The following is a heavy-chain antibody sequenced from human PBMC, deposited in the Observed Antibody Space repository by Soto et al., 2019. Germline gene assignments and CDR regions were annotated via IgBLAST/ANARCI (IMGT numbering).Heavy chain of an antibody. CDR2: IIAIFGSP. D-gene: IGHD3-10*01. V-gene: IGHV1-69*12. CDR1: GGTFSTYA. CDR3: ARQRPGDGMDV. Sequence: QVQLVQSGAEVKKPGSSVKVACKASGGTFSTYAVSWVRQAPGQGLEWTGGIIAIFGSPNYAQKFQDRVTISADESTSTSYMELSRLRSEDTAVYYCARQRPGDGMDVWGQGTTVTVSS. J-gene: IGHJ6*02.